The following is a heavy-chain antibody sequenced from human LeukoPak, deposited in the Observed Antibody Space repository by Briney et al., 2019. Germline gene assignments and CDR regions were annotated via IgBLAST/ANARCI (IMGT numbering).Heavy chain of an antibody. D-gene: IGHD3-3*01. CDR3: ARTDDFWSLPNAFDI. V-gene: IGHV5-51*01. Sequence: GESLKISCKGSGYSFTSYWIGWVRQMPGKGLEWMGIIDPGDFDTRYSPSFQGQVTISADKSISTAYLQWSSLKASDTAMYYCARTDDFWSLPNAFDIWGQGTMVTVSS. CDR1: GYSFTSYW. J-gene: IGHJ3*02. CDR2: IDPGDFDT.